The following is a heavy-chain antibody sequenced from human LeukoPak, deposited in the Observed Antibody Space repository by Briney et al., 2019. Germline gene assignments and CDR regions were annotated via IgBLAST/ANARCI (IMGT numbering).Heavy chain of an antibody. CDR1: GGTFRNYA. Sequence: AASVKVSCKASGGTFRNYAISWVRQAPGQGLEFMGGITPIYETTNYAQKLQGRVTITADKSTSTAYMELSSLTSEDTAGYYCAASALGVYGYYDYYYYMDVWGTGTTVTVSS. CDR3: AASALGVYGYYDYYYYMDV. V-gene: IGHV1-69*06. D-gene: IGHD5-18*01. J-gene: IGHJ6*03. CDR2: ITPIYETT.